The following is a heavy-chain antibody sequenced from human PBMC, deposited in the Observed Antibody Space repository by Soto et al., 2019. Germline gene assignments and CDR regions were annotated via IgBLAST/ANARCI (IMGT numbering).Heavy chain of an antibody. J-gene: IGHJ6*02. Sequence: QGQLVESGGGLGQPGRSLRLSCAASGFSFNVFGMHWVRQAPGKGLEWVAVISYDGNKKKYADSVKGRFTISRDNANSMVFVQMNSMRAEDTAVYYCAKDLGGEITMIRGVRSDNIYHGMDVWGQGTTVIVS. CDR1: GFSFNVFG. D-gene: IGHD3-10*01. CDR3: AKDLGGEITMIRGVRSDNIYHGMDV. V-gene: IGHV3-30*18. CDR2: ISYDGNKK.